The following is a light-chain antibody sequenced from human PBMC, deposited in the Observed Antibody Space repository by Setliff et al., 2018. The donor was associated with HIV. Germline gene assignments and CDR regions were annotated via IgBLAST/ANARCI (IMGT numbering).Light chain of an antibody. Sequence: QSVLTQPASVSVSPGQSITISCSGTSSDVGSYNFVSWYQQHPGKAPQLIIYDVSQRPSGVSSRFSGSKSGNTASLTISGLQAEDQADYYCCSYTSSLTYVFGTGTKVTVL. CDR3: CSYTSSLTYV. V-gene: IGLV2-14*03. J-gene: IGLJ1*01. CDR1: SSDVGSYNF. CDR2: DVS.